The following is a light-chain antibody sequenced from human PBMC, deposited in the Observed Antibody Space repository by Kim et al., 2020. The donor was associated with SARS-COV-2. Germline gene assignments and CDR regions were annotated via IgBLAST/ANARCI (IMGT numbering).Light chain of an antibody. V-gene: IGLV4-69*01. CDR2: LNSDGSH. Sequence: SGRLTCTLSSGHIGYAIAWHQQQPEKGPRYLMKLNSDGSHNKGDGIPDRFSGSSSGAERYLTISSLQSEDEADYYCQTWGTGIWVFGGGTQLTVL. CDR1: SGHIGYA. J-gene: IGLJ3*02. CDR3: QTWGTGIWV.